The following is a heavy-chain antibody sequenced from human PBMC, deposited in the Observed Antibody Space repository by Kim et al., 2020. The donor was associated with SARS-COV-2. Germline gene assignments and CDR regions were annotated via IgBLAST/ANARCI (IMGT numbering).Heavy chain of an antibody. Sequence: GGSLRLSCAASGFTFSSYSMNWVRQAPGKGLEWVSYISSSSSNMYYADSVKGRFTISRDNAKNSLYLQMNSLRDEDTAVYYCASWGMTDYGPRGDYWGQGTLVIVSS. D-gene: IGHD3-16*01. CDR1: GFTFSSYS. CDR3: ASWGMTDYGPRGDY. CDR2: ISSSSSNM. V-gene: IGHV3-48*02. J-gene: IGHJ4*02.